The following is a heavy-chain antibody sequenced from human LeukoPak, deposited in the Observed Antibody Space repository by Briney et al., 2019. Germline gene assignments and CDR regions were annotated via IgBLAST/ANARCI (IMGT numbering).Heavy chain of an antibody. CDR1: GGSITSYH. D-gene: IGHD5-24*01. J-gene: IGHJ4*02. V-gene: IGHV4-59*01. Sequence: SETLSLTCTISGGSITSYHWSWIRQPPGKGLEWIGYIYYSGSANYNPSLKSRVTISVDTSKNQFSLNLRSVTAADTAVYYCARGSRDGYNHFDYWGQGTLVTVSS. CDR3: ARGSRDGYNHFDY. CDR2: IYYSGSA.